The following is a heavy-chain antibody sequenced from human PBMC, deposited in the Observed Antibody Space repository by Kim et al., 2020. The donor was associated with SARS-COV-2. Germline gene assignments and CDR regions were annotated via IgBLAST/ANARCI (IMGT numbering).Heavy chain of an antibody. J-gene: IGHJ6*03. Sequence: SETLTLTCAVYGGSFSGYYWSWIRQPPGKGLEWIGEINHSGSTNYNPSLKSRVTISVDTSKNQFSLKLSSVIAADTAVYYCARGTRQWLVRRPYYYHMDV. CDR2: INHSGST. CDR3: ARGTRQWLVRRPYYYHMDV. V-gene: IGHV4-34*01. CDR1: GGSFSGYY. D-gene: IGHD6-19*01.